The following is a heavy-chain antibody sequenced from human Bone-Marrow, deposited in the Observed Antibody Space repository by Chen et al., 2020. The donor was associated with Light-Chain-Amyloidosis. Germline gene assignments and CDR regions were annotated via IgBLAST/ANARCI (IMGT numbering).Heavy chain of an antibody. CDR2: IYPDDSHA. V-gene: IGHV5-51*01. CDR1: GYTFPNYW. Sequence: EVQLEQSGPEVKKPGESLKISCKGSGYTFPNYWIGWVRQMPGKGLEWMGVIYPDDSHARYSRSFEGQVTISADKSITTAYLQGRSREASDTAMYYCAGRRDGDNFDYWGQGTLVTVSS. J-gene: IGHJ4*02. CDR3: AGRRDGDNFDY.